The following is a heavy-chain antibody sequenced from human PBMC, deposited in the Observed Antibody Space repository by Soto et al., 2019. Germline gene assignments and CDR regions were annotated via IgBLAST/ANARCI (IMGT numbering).Heavy chain of an antibody. D-gene: IGHD3-3*01. CDR2: INPNGGST. Sequence: QVQLVQSGAEVKKPGASVKVSCKASGYTFTSYYMHWVRQAPGQGLEWMGIINPNGGSTSYAQKFQGRVTMTRDTSTSTVYMELSSLRSEDTAVYYCARDNSPSYDFWGRTDNWFDPWGQGTLVTVSS. CDR1: GYTFTSYY. J-gene: IGHJ5*02. CDR3: ARDNSPSYDFWGRTDNWFDP. V-gene: IGHV1-46*01.